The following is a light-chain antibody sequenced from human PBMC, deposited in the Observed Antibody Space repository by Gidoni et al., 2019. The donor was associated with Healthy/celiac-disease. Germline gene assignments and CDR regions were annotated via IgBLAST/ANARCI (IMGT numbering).Light chain of an antibody. CDR2: KAS. V-gene: IGKV1-5*03. J-gene: IGKJ2*01. CDR1: QSISSW. CDR3: QQYNSYWYT. Sequence: DIQLTQSPSTLSASVGDRVTITCRASQSISSWLAWYQQKPGKAPKLLIHKASSLESGVPSRFSGSGSGTEFTLTISSLQPDDFATYYCQQYNSYWYTFGQGTKLEIK.